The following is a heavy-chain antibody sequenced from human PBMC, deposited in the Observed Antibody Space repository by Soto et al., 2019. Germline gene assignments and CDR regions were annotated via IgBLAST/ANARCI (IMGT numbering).Heavy chain of an antibody. Sequence: EVQLVESGGGLVQPGGSLRLSCAASGFTFSSYSMNWVRQAPGKGLEWVSYISSSSSTIYYADSVKGRFTISRDNAKNSLYLQMNSLRAEDTAVYYCARDIPPQLELRHYYYYMDVWGKGTTVTVSS. J-gene: IGHJ6*03. V-gene: IGHV3-48*01. CDR2: ISSSSSTI. D-gene: IGHD1-7*01. CDR3: ARDIPPQLELRHYYYYMDV. CDR1: GFTFSSYS.